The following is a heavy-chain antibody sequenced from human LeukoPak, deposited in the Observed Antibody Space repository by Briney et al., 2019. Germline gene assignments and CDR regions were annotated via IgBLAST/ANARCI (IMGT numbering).Heavy chain of an antibody. CDR1: DFSISSGSYY. D-gene: IGHD4-17*01. CDR2: IYTSGST. V-gene: IGHV4-61*02. CDR3: ARRLRVSRSAFDI. J-gene: IGHJ3*02. Sequence: SETLSLTCVVSDFSISSGSYYWSWIRQPAGKGLEWIGRIYTSGSTNYNPSLKSRVTISVDTSKNQFSLKLSSVTAADTAVYYCARRLRVSRSAFDIWGQGTMVTVSS.